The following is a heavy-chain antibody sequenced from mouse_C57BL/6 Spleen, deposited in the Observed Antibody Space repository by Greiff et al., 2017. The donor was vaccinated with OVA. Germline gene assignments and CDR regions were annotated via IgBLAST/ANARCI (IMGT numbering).Heavy chain of an antibody. CDR1: GYTFTDYY. V-gene: IGHV1-26*01. J-gene: IGHJ4*01. D-gene: IGHD2-3*01. CDR3: ARGSYDGYYDYYAMDY. CDR2: INPNNGGT. Sequence: EVQLQQSGPELVKPGASVKISCKASGYTFTDYYMNWVKQSHGKSLEWIGDINPNNGGTSYNQKFKGKATLTVDKSSSTAYMELRSLTSEDSAVYYCARGSYDGYYDYYAMDYWGQGTSVTVSS.